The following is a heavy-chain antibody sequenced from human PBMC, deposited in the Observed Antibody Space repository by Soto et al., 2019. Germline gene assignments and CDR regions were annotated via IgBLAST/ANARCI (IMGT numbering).Heavy chain of an antibody. Sequence: GGSLRLSCAASGFTFSSYAMHWVRQAPGKGLEWVAVISYDGSNKYYADSVKGRFTISRDNSKNTLYLQMNSLRAEDTAVYYCARGGDILTGYYFDYWGQGTLVTVSS. J-gene: IGHJ4*02. CDR1: GFTFSSYA. V-gene: IGHV3-30-3*01. CDR2: ISYDGSNK. D-gene: IGHD3-9*01. CDR3: ARGGDILTGYYFDY.